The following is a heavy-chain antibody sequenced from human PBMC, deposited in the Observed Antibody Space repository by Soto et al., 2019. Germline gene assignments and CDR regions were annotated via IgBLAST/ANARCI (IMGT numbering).Heavy chain of an antibody. V-gene: IGHV3-53*02. Sequence: EVQLVETGGGLIQPGGSLRLSCAASGFTVSSNYMNWVRQAPGKGLEWLSIIYSDATTYYADSVKGRFTISRDNSKNTLYLQMNSLRAEDTAVYYCAHPAGPTFDYWGQGTLVTVSS. CDR3: AHPAGPTFDY. CDR1: GFTVSSNY. CDR2: IYSDATT. J-gene: IGHJ4*02.